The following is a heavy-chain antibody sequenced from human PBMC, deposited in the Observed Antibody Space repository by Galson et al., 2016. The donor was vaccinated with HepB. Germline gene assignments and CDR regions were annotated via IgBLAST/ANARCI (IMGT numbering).Heavy chain of an antibody. J-gene: IGHJ4*02. CDR3: TCGRCPGAY. CDR1: GFTVSNNY. V-gene: IGHV3-53*01. CDR2: IYSGGST. D-gene: IGHD3-16*02. Sequence: SLRLSCAASGFTVSNNYMSWVRQAPGKGLECVSLIYSGGSTSYADSVKGRFTISRDHFKNKLYLQMNSLRAEDTAVYFCTCGRCPGAYWGQGTLVTVSS.